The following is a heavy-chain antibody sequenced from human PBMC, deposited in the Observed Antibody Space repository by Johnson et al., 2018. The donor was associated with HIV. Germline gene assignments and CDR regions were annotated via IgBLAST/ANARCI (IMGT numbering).Heavy chain of an antibody. Sequence: QVQLVESGGGVVQPGKSLRLSCAASGFTFSGYAIHWVRQAPGKGLEWVAVIWYDGSNKYYADSVKGRFTISRDYSKNTLYLQMNSLRAEDTAVYYCANKPEQWLVADDAFDIWGQGTIVTVSS. CDR2: IWYDGSNK. J-gene: IGHJ3*02. CDR1: GFTFSGYA. V-gene: IGHV3-33*06. CDR3: ANKPEQWLVADDAFDI. D-gene: IGHD6-19*01.